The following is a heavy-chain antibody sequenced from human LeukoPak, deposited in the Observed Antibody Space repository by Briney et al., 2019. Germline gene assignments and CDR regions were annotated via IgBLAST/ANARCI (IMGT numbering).Heavy chain of an antibody. CDR3: ARLLGDAFDI. D-gene: IGHD2-15*01. CDR1: GFNFNTYG. J-gene: IGHJ3*02. V-gene: IGHV3-23*01. CDR2: ISGSGGST. Sequence: GGSLRLSCAASGFNFNTYGMAWVRQAPGKALEWVSAISGSGGSTYYADSVKGRFTISRDNSKNTLYLQMNSLRAEDTAVYYCARLLGDAFDIWGQGTMVTVSS.